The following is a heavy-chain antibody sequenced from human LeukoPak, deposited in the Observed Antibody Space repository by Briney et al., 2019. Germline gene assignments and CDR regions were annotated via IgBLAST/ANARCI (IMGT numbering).Heavy chain of an antibody. V-gene: IGHV1-18*01. D-gene: IGHD2-8*01. CDR3: ARDCSNGVCFPRDY. CDR1: GYTLRGYG. CDR2: ITTYNGNK. Sequence: ASVKVSCKASGYTLRGYGISWVRQAPGQGLEWVGWITTYNGNKKYSQKFQGRVTMTTDTSTSTYYMEVRSLRSDDTAIYYCARDCSNGVCFPRDYWGQGTLVTVST. J-gene: IGHJ4*02.